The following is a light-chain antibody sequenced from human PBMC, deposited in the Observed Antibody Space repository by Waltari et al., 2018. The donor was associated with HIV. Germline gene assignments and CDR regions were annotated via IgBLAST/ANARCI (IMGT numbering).Light chain of an antibody. CDR3: QSYDNTDVV. CDR2: EDN. Sequence: NFILTPPHSVSESPGKTVTIPCTRSSGRLATNYVPWYQLRPGTSPTTVIYEDNQRPSGVPDRFSGSIDSSSNSASLTISGLKTEDEADYYCQSYDNTDVVFGGGTKLTVL. V-gene: IGLV6-57*01. CDR1: SGRLATNY. J-gene: IGLJ2*01.